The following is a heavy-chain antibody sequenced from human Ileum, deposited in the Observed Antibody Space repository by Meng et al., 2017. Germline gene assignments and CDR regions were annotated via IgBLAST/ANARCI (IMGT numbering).Heavy chain of an antibody. D-gene: IGHD3-22*01. CDR2: IYSGGST. CDR3: VREQYESRGH. V-gene: IGHV3-53*02. CDR1: GVTVSSNY. J-gene: IGHJ4*02. Sequence: EVWLVGTGGGLIQPGGSLRLSCAASGVTVSSNYMSWVRQAPGKGLEWVSVIYSGGSTYYADSVKGRFTISRDNSRNTLYLQMNSLRADDTAVYYCVREQYESRGHWGQGTLVTVSS.